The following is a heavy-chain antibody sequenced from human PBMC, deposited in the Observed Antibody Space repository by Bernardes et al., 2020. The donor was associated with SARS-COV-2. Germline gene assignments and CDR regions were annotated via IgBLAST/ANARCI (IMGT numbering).Heavy chain of an antibody. CDR1: GFTFSGHG. J-gene: IGHJ4*02. V-gene: IGHV3-33*01. Sequence: GGSLRLSCAASGFTFSGHGMHWVRQAPGKGLEWVGGICYDGSNKYYADSVKGRFSISRDDSKSTLYLEMNSLRAEDTALYYCARADTVGYGDLSWYLDYWGQGTLVTVSS. D-gene: IGHD4-17*01. CDR2: ICYDGSNK. CDR3: ARADTVGYGDLSWYLDY.